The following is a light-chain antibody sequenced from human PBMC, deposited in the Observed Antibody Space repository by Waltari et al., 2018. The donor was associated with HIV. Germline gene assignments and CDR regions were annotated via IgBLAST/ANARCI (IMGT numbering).Light chain of an antibody. CDR2: NVS. CDR3: SSYAGTSNFVL. CDR1: SSDVGAYNY. J-gene: IGLJ2*01. V-gene: IGLV2-11*01. Sequence: QSALTQPRSVSESPGQSVTISCTGTSSDVGAYNYVSWYQQHPGRAPKFIIFNVSERPPGVPDRFSGSNSGTTASLTISGLQAEDEADYYCSSYAGTSNFVLFGGGTKLTVL.